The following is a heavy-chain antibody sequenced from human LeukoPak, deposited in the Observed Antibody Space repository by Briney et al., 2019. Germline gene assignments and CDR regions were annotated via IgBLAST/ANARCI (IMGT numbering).Heavy chain of an antibody. Sequence: ASVKVSCKASGYTFTSYGISWVRQAPGQGLEWMGWISPYNGNTNYAQKLQGRVTMTTDTSTSTAYMELRSPRSDDTAVSYFARGRTVIAVAGKDYWGQRTLLSVSS. J-gene: IGHJ4*02. CDR2: ISPYNGNT. CDR3: ARGRTVIAVAGKDY. D-gene: IGHD6-19*01. CDR1: GYTFTSYG. V-gene: IGHV1-18*01.